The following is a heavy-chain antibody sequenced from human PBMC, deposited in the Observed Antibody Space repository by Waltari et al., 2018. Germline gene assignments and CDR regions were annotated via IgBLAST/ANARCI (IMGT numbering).Heavy chain of an antibody. J-gene: IGHJ4*02. CDR2: IKPNSGGT. V-gene: IGHV1-2*02. Sequence: QVQLVQSGAEVKKPGASVKVSCKASGYTFTGYYMTWVRQAPGQGLEGMGRIKPNSGGTNYAQKFQGRVTMTKDTSISTAYMELSRLRSDDTAVYYCAGPYGGRGYFDYWGQGTLVTVSS. D-gene: IGHD4-17*01. CDR1: GYTFTGYY. CDR3: AGPYGGRGYFDY.